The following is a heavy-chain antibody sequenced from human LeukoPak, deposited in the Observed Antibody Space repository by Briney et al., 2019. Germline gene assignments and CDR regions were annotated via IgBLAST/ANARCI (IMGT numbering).Heavy chain of an antibody. CDR1: GGSISNYY. CDR3: AREKTRDSSGYPFFDY. J-gene: IGHJ4*02. CDR2: IYYSGST. Sequence: PSETLSLTCTVSGGSISNYYWRWIRQPPGKGLEWIGYIYYSGSTNYNPPLKSRVTISVDTSKNQFSLKLSSVTAADTAVYYCAREKTRDSSGYPFFDYWGQGTLVTVSS. V-gene: IGHV4-59*01. D-gene: IGHD3-22*01.